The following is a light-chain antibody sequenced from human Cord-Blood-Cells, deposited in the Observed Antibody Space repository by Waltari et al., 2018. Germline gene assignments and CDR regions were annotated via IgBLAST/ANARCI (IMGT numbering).Light chain of an antibody. CDR2: EVS. Sequence: QSALTQPASVSGSPGQSITLSCTGTSSDVGSYNLVSWYQQHPGKAPKLMIYEVSKRPSGVSNRFSGAKAGNTACLTISGLQAEDEAEYYCCSYAGSSTLVFGGGTKLTVL. CDR1: SSDVGSYNL. V-gene: IGLV2-23*02. CDR3: CSYAGSSTLV. J-gene: IGLJ3*02.